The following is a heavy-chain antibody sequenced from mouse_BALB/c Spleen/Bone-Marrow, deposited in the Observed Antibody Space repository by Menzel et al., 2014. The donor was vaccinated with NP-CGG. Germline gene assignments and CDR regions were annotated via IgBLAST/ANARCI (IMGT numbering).Heavy chain of an antibody. CDR2: IHPNSGNT. V-gene: IGHV1S130*01. J-gene: IGHJ2*01. Sequence: QVQLQQSGSVLVRPGASVKLSCKASGYTFTNSWIHWAKQRPGQGLEWIGEIHPNSGNTNFTEKFKVKATLTVDTSSSTAYADLSSLTAEDSAVYYCARHHRYAYYFDYWGQGTTLTVSS. CDR1: GYTFTNSW. CDR3: ARHHRYAYYFDY. D-gene: IGHD2-14*01.